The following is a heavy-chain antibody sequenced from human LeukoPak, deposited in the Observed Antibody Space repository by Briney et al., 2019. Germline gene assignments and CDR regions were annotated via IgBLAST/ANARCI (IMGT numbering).Heavy chain of an antibody. CDR2: ISYDGSNK. V-gene: IGHV3-30*18. Sequence: GGSLRLSCAASGFTFSSYAMSWVRQAPGKGLEWVAVISYDGSNKYYADSVKGRFTISRDNSKNTLYLQMNSLRAEDTAVYYCAKDQVYYDSSGYYYEWFDPWGQGTLVTVSS. CDR1: GFTFSSYA. CDR3: AKDQVYYDSSGYYYEWFDP. D-gene: IGHD3-22*01. J-gene: IGHJ5*02.